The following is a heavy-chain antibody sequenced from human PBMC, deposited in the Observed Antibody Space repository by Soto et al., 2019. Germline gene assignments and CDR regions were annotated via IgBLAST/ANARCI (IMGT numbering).Heavy chain of an antibody. D-gene: IGHD2-15*01. J-gene: IGHJ4*02. CDR1: GYTFNSYN. CDR3: ASEFVTRRVFED. CDR2: ISTYNGNT. V-gene: IGHV1-18*04. Sequence: QVQLVQSGAEVKKPGASVKVSCKASGYTFNSYNIDWVRQAPGQGLEWMGWISTYNGNTYYAQKLQGRVTMTTDTSTNTAYMELRSLRSDDTAVYFCASEFVTRRVFEDWGQGTLVTVSS.